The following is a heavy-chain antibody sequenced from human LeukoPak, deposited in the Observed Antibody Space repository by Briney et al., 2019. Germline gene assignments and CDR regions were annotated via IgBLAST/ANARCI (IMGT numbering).Heavy chain of an antibody. Sequence: PGGSLRHSCAASGFTLSDYYMSWLRQAPGKGLEWVSYISSSGSTIYYADSVKGRFTISRDNAKNSLYLQMNSLRAEDTAVSYCARNNLVPAMTYYYFYYMDVWGKGTPVTVSS. CDR3: ARNNLVPAMTYYYFYYMDV. CDR2: ISSSGSTI. CDR1: GFTLSDYY. V-gene: IGHV3-11*04. D-gene: IGHD5-18*01. J-gene: IGHJ6*03.